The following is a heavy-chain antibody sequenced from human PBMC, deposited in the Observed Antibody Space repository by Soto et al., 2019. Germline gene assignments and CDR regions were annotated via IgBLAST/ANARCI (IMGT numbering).Heavy chain of an antibody. Sequence: QVQLVQSGAEVKKPGASVKVSCKASGYTFTSYAMHWVRQAPGQRLEWMGWINAGNGNTKYSQKFQGRVTITGDTSASTAYMELSSLRSEDTAVYYCARPKTYYYDSSGPLDYWGQGTLVTVSS. CDR3: ARPKTYYYDSSGPLDY. V-gene: IGHV1-3*01. CDR1: GYTFTSYA. J-gene: IGHJ4*02. D-gene: IGHD3-22*01. CDR2: INAGNGNT.